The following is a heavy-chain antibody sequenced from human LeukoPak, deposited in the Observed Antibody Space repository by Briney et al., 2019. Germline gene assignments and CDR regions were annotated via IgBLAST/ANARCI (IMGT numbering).Heavy chain of an antibody. J-gene: IGHJ4*02. CDR3: ARSDGAYSDY. Sequence: PGGSLRLSCTASGFTFSSYWMSWVRQAPGKGLEWVSYISGSSTTIKYPNSVKGRFTISRDNAKNSLYLQMNSLRDEDTAVYYCARSDGAYSDYWGQGTLVTVSS. D-gene: IGHD4-17*01. CDR2: ISGSSTTI. CDR1: GFTFSSYW. V-gene: IGHV3-48*02.